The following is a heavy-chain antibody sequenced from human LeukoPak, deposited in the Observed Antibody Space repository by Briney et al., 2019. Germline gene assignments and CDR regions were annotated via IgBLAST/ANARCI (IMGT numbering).Heavy chain of an antibody. D-gene: IGHD6-6*01. Sequence: GGSLRLSCAASGFTFSSYAMHWVRQAPGKGLEWVAVISYDGSNKYYADSVKGRFTISRDNSKNTLYLQMNSLRAEDTAVYYCARVISSSLAFGIWGQGTMVTVSS. CDR3: ARVISSSLAFGI. CDR2: ISYDGSNK. V-gene: IGHV3-30*01. CDR1: GFTFSSYA. J-gene: IGHJ3*02.